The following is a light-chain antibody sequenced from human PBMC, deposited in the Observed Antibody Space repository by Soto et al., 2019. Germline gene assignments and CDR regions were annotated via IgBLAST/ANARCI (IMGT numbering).Light chain of an antibody. V-gene: IGLV2-14*01. CDR1: SSDVGRYSY. J-gene: IGLJ3*02. CDR3: SSYTSSSTRV. Sequence: QSALTQPASVSGSPGQSITISCTGTSSDVGRYSYVSWYQQHPGKAPKLMIYDVSNRPSGVSNRFSGSKSGNTASLTISGLPAEDEADYYCSSYTSSSTRVFGGGTKLTVL. CDR2: DVS.